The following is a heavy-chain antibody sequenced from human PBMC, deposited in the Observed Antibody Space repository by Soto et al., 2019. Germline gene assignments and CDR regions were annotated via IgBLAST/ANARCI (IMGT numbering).Heavy chain of an antibody. CDR1: GGSFSGYA. D-gene: IGHD1-26*01. CDR2: IIPIFGSI. CDR3: ATSLVGPTTLDAFDI. J-gene: IGHJ3*02. Sequence: SVRVSCKASGGSFSGYAISWVRQAPGQGLEWMGGIIPIFGSINYAQKFQGRVTLTADKSTSTGYMELSGLRSEDTAVYYCATSLVGPTTLDAFDIWGQGTMVTVSS. V-gene: IGHV1-69*06.